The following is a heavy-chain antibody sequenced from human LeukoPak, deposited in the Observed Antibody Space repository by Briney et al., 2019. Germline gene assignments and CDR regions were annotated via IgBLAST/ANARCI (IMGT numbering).Heavy chain of an antibody. CDR2: IHPNSGGK. CDR1: GYTFTGYY. J-gene: IGHJ3*02. Sequence: ASVKVSCKASGYTFTGYYMHWVRQAPGQGLEWMGWIHPNSGGKNYAQKFQGRVTMTRDTSISTAYMELSMLRSDDTAVYYCASSMSSYYDSSGYEAAFDIWGQGTMVTVSS. V-gene: IGHV1-2*02. CDR3: ASSMSSYYDSSGYEAAFDI. D-gene: IGHD3-22*01.